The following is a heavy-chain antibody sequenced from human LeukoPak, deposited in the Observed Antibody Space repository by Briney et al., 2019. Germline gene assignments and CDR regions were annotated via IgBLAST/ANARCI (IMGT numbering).Heavy chain of an antibody. D-gene: IGHD5-12*01. CDR3: VKGNSGYVRRYFDY. J-gene: IGHJ4*02. Sequence: PGGSLRLSCSASGFTFSSYAMHWVRQAPGKGLEYVSAISSNGGSTYYADSVKGRFTISRDNSKNTLYLQTSSLRAEDTAVYYCVKGNSGYVRRYFDYWGQGTLVTVSS. CDR1: GFTFSSYA. CDR2: ISSNGGST. V-gene: IGHV3-64D*06.